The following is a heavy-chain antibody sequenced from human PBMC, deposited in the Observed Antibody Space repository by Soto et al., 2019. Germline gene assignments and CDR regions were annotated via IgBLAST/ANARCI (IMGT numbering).Heavy chain of an antibody. CDR2: IYYSGST. Sequence: SETLSLTSTVSGGTISSSSYYWGWIRQPPRKGLEWIGNIYYSGSTYYNPSLKSRVTISVDTSKNQFSLKLSSVTAADTAVYYCARVCGGDCHYGMDVWGQGTTVT. V-gene: IGHV4-39*07. D-gene: IGHD2-21*02. J-gene: IGHJ6*02. CDR1: GGTISSSSYY. CDR3: ARVCGGDCHYGMDV.